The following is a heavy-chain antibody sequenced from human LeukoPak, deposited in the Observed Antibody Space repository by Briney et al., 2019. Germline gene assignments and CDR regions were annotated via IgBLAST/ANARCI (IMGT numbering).Heavy chain of an antibody. J-gene: IGHJ4*02. V-gene: IGHV4-30-4*01. D-gene: IGHD3-10*01. CDR3: ARVYGTVWFGIDC. Sequence: SETLSLTCTVSCGSISSGDYYWSWLRQPPGKGLEWIGYIYYSGSTYYNPSLKSRVTISVDTSKNQFSLKLSSVTAADTAVYYCARVYGTVWFGIDCWGQGTLVTVSS. CDR2: IYYSGST. CDR1: CGSISSGDYY.